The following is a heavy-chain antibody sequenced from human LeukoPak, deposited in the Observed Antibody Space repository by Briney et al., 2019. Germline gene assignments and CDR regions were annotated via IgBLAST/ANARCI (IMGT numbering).Heavy chain of an antibody. D-gene: IGHD5-12*01. CDR2: ISSDGSST. V-gene: IGHV3-74*01. Sequence: PGGPLRLSCAASGFTFSSYWMHWVRQAPGKGLVWVSRISSDGSSTSYVDSVKGRFTISRDNAKNTLYLQMNSLRAEDTAIYYCAREYTGYDAYWGQGTLVTVSS. CDR3: AREYTGYDAY. CDR1: GFTFSSYW. J-gene: IGHJ4*02.